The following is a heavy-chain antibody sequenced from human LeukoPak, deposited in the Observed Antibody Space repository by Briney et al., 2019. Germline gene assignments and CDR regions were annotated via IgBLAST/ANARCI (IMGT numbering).Heavy chain of an antibody. V-gene: IGHV1-18*01. J-gene: IGHJ4*02. CDR2: ISAYNGNT. CDR3: ARGGQDDVDGNYDYVWGSPYDY. Sequence: ASVKVSCKASGYTFTSYGISWVRQAPGQGLEWMGWISAYNGNTNYAQKLQGRVTMTTDTSTSTAYMELRSLRSDDTAVYYCARGGQDDVDGNYDYVWGSPYDYWGQGTLVTVSS. D-gene: IGHD3-16*01. CDR1: GYTFTSYG.